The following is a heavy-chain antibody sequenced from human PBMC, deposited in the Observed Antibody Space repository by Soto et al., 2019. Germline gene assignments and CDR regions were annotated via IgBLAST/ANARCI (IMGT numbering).Heavy chain of an antibody. Sequence: SETLSLTCTVSGGSISSSSYFWGWIRQPPGKGLEWIGSMYYSGTTYYNPSLKSRVTISVDTSKNQFSLKLSSVTAADTAVYYCARFGKGRITMVRGAKDYYYYGMDVWGQGTTVTVSS. D-gene: IGHD3-10*01. CDR2: MYYSGTT. CDR1: GGSISSSSYF. J-gene: IGHJ6*02. V-gene: IGHV4-39*07. CDR3: ARFGKGRITMVRGAKDYYYYGMDV.